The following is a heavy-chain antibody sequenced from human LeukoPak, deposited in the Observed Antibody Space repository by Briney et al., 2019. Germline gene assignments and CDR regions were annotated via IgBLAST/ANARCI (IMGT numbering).Heavy chain of an antibody. J-gene: IGHJ4*02. D-gene: IGHD3-10*01. CDR1: GFTFSSYS. V-gene: IGHV3-48*02. CDR2: ISSSSRTM. Sequence: PGRSLRPSCAASGFTFSSYSMNWVRQGPRKRLECLSYISSSSRTMYYAHSVKGRFTIYRDNAKNSLYLQMNSLRDEDTAVYYCAKLVGSGHNYFDQWGQGTLVTVSS. CDR3: AKLVGSGHNYFDQ.